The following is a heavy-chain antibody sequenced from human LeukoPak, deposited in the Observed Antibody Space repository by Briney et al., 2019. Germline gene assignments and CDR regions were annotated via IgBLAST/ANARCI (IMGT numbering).Heavy chain of an antibody. J-gene: IGHJ3*02. CDR1: GLTFSSYG. D-gene: IGHD2-2*01. Sequence: GGSLRLSCAASGLTFSSYGMHWVRQAPGKGLEWVAFIRYDGSNKYYADSVKGRFTISRDNSKNTLYLQMNSLRAEDTAVYYCAKDSYRYCSSTSCYAFDIWGQGTMVTVSS. V-gene: IGHV3-30*02. CDR2: IRYDGSNK. CDR3: AKDSYRYCSSTSCYAFDI.